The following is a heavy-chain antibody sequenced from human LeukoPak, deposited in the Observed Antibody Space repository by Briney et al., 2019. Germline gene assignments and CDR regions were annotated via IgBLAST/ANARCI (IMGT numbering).Heavy chain of an antibody. CDR3: AKVSSSSWSYYFDY. J-gene: IGHJ4*02. CDR1: GFTFSSYA. V-gene: IGHV3-23*01. Sequence: GGSLRLSCAASGFTFSSYAMSWVRQGPGQGLEWVSGISGSGGGTNYADSVRGRFTISRDNSKNTLYLQMNSLRAEDTAVYYCAKVSSSSWSYYFDYWGQGTLVTVSS. CDR2: ISGSGGGT. D-gene: IGHD6-13*01.